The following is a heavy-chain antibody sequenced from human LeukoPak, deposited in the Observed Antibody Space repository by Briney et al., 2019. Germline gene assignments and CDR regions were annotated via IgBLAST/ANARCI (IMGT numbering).Heavy chain of an antibody. CDR2: IYYSGST. J-gene: IGHJ4*02. D-gene: IGHD3-16*01. Sequence: SETLSLACIVSGGSISSSHYYWGWIRQPPGKGLEWIGSIYYSGSTYYNPSLKSRVTISVDTSKNQFSLKLGSVTAADTAVYYCARMHLYYDTGASIEYWGQGTLVTVSS. V-gene: IGHV4-39*07. CDR3: ARMHLYYDTGASIEY. CDR1: GGSISSSHYY.